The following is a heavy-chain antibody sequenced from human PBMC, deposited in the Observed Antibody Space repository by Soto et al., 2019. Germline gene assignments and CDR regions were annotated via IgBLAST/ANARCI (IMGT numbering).Heavy chain of an antibody. CDR3: ARAVPIFGVVSPRLNYYYYMDV. V-gene: IGHV1-18*01. J-gene: IGHJ6*03. D-gene: IGHD3-3*02. CDR2: ISPYIGTT. CDR1: GGTFSSYA. Sequence: ASVKVSCKASGGTFSSYAISWVRQAPGQGLEWMGWISPYIGTTNYAQKLQGRVTMTTDTSTSTAYLELRSLRSDDTAVYYCARAVPIFGVVSPRLNYYYYMDVWGKGTTVTVSS.